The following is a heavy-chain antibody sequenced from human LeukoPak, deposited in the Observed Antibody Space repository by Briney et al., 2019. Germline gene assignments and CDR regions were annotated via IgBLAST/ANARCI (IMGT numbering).Heavy chain of an antibody. Sequence: GSLRLSCAASGFTFSNAWMSWVRQAPGKGLEWVALISYDGSNEYYADSVKGRFTISRDNSKNTLYMQMNSLRAEDTAVYYCAKSSDLLTGYYSYFEYWGHGTLVTVAS. V-gene: IGHV3-30*18. J-gene: IGHJ4*01. CDR3: AKSSDLLTGYYSYFEY. CDR2: ISYDGSNE. CDR1: GFTFSNAW. D-gene: IGHD3-9*01.